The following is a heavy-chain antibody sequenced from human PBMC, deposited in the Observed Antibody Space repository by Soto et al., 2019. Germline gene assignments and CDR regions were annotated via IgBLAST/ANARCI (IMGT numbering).Heavy chain of an antibody. Sequence: PSETLSLTCTVSGGSISSYYWSWIRQPPGKGLEWIGYIYYSGSTNYNPSLKSRVTISVDTSKNQFSLKLSSVTAADTAVYYCARSILGYCSSTSCFLWAGGAFDIWGQGTMVTVSS. D-gene: IGHD2-2*01. CDR1: GGSISSYY. V-gene: IGHV4-59*01. CDR2: IYYSGST. CDR3: ARSILGYCSSTSCFLWAGGAFDI. J-gene: IGHJ3*02.